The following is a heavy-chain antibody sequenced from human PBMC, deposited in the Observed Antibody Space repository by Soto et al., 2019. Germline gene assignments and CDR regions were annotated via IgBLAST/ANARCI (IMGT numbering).Heavy chain of an antibody. D-gene: IGHD6-19*01. J-gene: IGHJ4*02. CDR1: GDTFSTYA. CDR3: VRDRNTGGWSQFDY. V-gene: IGHV1-69*01. Sequence: QVHLVQSGAEVKKPGSSVKVSCKASGDTFSTYAIGWVRQAPGQGXEWMGGFIPMFGIANYAQRFQDRVTITADESTSTVYMDLSSLRSDDTAMYYCVRDRNTGGWSQFDYWGQGTLVTVSS. CDR2: FIPMFGIA.